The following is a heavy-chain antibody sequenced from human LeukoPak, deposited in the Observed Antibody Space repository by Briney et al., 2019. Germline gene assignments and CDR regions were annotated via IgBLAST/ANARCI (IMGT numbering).Heavy chain of an antibody. D-gene: IGHD6-19*01. CDR2: TTTSGRTT. Sequence: GGSLRLSCAASGFTFSSYPMSWVRQAPGKGLEWVSGTTTSGRTTYYADSVKGRFTMSRDNSKDMMFLQTNSLTAEDTAVYYCAKGHYSSDWPFDCWGQGILVTVSS. CDR3: AKGHYSSDWPFDC. V-gene: IGHV3-23*01. CDR1: GFTFSSYP. J-gene: IGHJ4*02.